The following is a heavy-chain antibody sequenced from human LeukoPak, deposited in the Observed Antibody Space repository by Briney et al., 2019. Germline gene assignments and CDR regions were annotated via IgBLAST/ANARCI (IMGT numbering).Heavy chain of an antibody. D-gene: IGHD3-9*01. V-gene: IGHV1-69*13. CDR1: GGTFSSYA. J-gene: IGHJ4*02. Sequence: ASVKVSCKASGGTFSSYAISWVRQAPGQGLEWMGGIIPIFGTANYAQKFQGRVTTTADESTSTAYMELSSLRSEDTAVYYCARGGYFDWLLSNGPFDYWGQGTLVTVSS. CDR3: ARGGYFDWLLSNGPFDY. CDR2: IIPIFGTA.